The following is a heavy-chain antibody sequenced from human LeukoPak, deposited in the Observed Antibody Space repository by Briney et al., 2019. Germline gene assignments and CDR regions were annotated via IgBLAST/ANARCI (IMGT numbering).Heavy chain of an antibody. D-gene: IGHD4-23*01. CDR3: ARIVHYGGNSHFDY. J-gene: IGHJ4*02. Sequence: SGPALVKPTQTLTLTCTFSGFSLSTSGMCVSWIRQPPGKALEWLARIDWDDDKYYTTSLTTRLTISKDTSKNQVVLTMTNMDPVDTATYYCARIVHYGGNSHFDYWGQGTLVTVSS. CDR1: GFSLSTSGMC. CDR2: IDWDDDK. V-gene: IGHV2-70*11.